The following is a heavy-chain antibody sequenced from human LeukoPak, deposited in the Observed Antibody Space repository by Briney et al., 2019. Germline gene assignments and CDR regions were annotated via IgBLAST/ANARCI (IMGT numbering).Heavy chain of an antibody. V-gene: IGHV3-11*01. Sequence: GGPLRLSCAASGFTFSDYYMSWIRQAPGKGLEWVSYISSSGSTIYYADSVKDRFTVSRDNAKNSLYLQMNSLSVEDTAAYYCARPEVVAGTYYYYYYMDVWGKGTTVTVSS. CDR3: ARPEVVAGTYYYYYYMDV. CDR1: GFTFSDYY. J-gene: IGHJ6*03. D-gene: IGHD2-15*01. CDR2: ISSSGSTI.